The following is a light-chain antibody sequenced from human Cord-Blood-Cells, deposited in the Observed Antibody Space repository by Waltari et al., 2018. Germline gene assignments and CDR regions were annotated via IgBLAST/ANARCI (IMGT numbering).Light chain of an antibody. CDR3: QQRSNWPYT. J-gene: IGKJ2*01. V-gene: IGKV3-11*01. CDR1: QSVSSY. Sequence: EIVLTQSPATLSLSPGERATLSCRASQSVSSYLAWYQQKPGQAPRLLIYDASNRATGITARFCGSGSGTDFTLTISSLEPEDFAVYYCQQRSNWPYTFGQGTKLEIK. CDR2: DAS.